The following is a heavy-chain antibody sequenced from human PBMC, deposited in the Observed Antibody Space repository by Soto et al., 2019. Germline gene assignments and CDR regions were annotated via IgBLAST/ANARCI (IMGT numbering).Heavy chain of an antibody. Sequence: ETLSLTCTVSGGSLSGNNYYWGWIRQPPGKGLEWIGNIYYSGSTFYNPSLKSRVTISVDMSKKQFSLKLTSVTAADTAVYYCARSVDDILTGNLFDYWGQGTLVTVSS. J-gene: IGHJ4*02. CDR1: GGSLSGNNYY. CDR3: ARSVDDILTGNLFDY. V-gene: IGHV4-39*01. D-gene: IGHD3-9*01. CDR2: IYYSGST.